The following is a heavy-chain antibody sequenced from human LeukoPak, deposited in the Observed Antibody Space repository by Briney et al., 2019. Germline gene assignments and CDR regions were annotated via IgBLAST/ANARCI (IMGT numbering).Heavy chain of an antibody. CDR3: ARDLEGATEQWLEPQGLDY. V-gene: IGHV3-30-3*01. J-gene: IGHJ4*02. CDR2: ISYDGSNR. CDR1: GFTFSSYA. D-gene: IGHD6-19*01. Sequence: GGSLRLSCAASGFTFSSYAMHWVRQAPGKGLEGVAVISYDGSNRYYADSVKGRFTISRDNSKNTLYLQMNSLRAEDTAVYYCARDLEGATEQWLEPQGLDYWGQGTLVTVSS.